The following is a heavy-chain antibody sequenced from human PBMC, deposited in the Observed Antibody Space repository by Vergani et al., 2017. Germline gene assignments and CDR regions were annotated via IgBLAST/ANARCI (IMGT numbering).Heavy chain of an antibody. J-gene: IGHJ4*02. D-gene: IGHD3-16*01. V-gene: IGHV3-30*02. CDR3: AKHFRGWGIDY. CDR2: IQFDGSNQ. CDR1: GFTLSNYD. Sequence: QVQLVESGGGVVQRGGSLRLSCATSGFTLSNYDMQWIRQGPGQGLEFVAFIQFDGSNQYYADSVKGRFTLSRDFSKNTLYLQMNSRRTDDTATYYCAKHFRGWGIDYWGQGTQVIVSS.